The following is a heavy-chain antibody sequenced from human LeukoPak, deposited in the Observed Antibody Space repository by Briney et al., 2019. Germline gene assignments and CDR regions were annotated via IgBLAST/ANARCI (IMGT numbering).Heavy chain of an antibody. CDR1: GFTFSSYW. CDR2: INQDGSEK. V-gene: IGHV3-7*03. Sequence: GGSLRLSCAASGFTFSSYWMSWVRQAPGKGLEWVANINQDGSEKNHVDSVEGRFTISRDNAKNSLFLQMNSLRAEDTAVYYCAKDQHYSDSGGYYYCFDYWGQGTLVTVSS. D-gene: IGHD3-22*01. CDR3: AKDQHYSDSGGYYYCFDY. J-gene: IGHJ4*02.